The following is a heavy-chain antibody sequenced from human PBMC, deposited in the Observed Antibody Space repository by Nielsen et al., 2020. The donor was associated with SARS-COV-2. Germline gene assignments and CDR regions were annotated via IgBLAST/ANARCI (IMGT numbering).Heavy chain of an antibody. Sequence: GESLKISCAASGFNFSGHSMSWVRQAPGKGMEWVSSLSCSSRYIYYADSLKGRFTISRDNAQNSLFLQKNSLRAEDTAVYYCARIIIQCRSTHCYSLGGMDVWGKGTTVTVSS. CDR3: ARIIIQCRSTHCYSLGGMDV. V-gene: IGHV3-21*01. D-gene: IGHD2-2*01. CDR2: LSCSSRYI. J-gene: IGHJ6*04. CDR1: GFNFSGHS.